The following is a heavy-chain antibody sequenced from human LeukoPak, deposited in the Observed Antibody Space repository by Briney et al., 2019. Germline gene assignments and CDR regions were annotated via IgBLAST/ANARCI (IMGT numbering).Heavy chain of an antibody. CDR3: ARVAYYYDSSGYPESYYYYGMDV. CDR2: INDSGST. J-gene: IGHJ6*02. V-gene: IGHV4-61*01. D-gene: IGHD3-22*01. CDR1: GGSVSSSNYY. Sequence: SETLSLTCTVSGGSVSSSNYYWSWIRQPPGKGLEWIGYINDSGSTKYNPFLKSRVTISVDTSKNQFSLKVSSVTAADTAVYYCARVAYYYDSSGYPESYYYYGMDVWGQGTTVTVSS.